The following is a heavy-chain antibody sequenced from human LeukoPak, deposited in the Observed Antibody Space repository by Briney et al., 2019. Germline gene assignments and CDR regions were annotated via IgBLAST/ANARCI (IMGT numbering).Heavy chain of an antibody. D-gene: IGHD3-22*01. CDR1: GFTVSSNY. Sequence: GGSLRLSCAASGFTVSSNYMSWVRQAPGKGLEWVSVIYSGGSTYYADSVKGRFTISRDNSKNTLYLQMYSLRAEDTAVYYCARDPNYYDSSGPTYYYYGMDVWGQGTTVTVSS. J-gene: IGHJ6*02. CDR3: ARDPNYYDSSGPTYYYYGMDV. V-gene: IGHV3-66*01. CDR2: IYSGGST.